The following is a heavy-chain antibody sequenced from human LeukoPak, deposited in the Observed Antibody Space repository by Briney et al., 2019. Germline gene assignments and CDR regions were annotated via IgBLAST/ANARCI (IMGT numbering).Heavy chain of an antibody. D-gene: IGHD5/OR15-5a*01. CDR1: GVSFSGYY. V-gene: IGHV4-34*01. Sequence: SETLSLTCTVYGVSFSGYYWSWIRQPPGKGLEWIGEINHNGNTNYNPSLKSRVTISVDTSKNQFSLKVSSVTAADTAVYYCARGQESRSVYFIGNDVFDIWGQGTMVTVSA. J-gene: IGHJ3*02. CDR3: ARGQESRSVYFIGNDVFDI. CDR2: INHNGNT.